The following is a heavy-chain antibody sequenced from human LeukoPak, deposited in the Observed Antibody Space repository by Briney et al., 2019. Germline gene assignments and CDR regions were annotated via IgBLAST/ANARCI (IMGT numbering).Heavy chain of an antibody. J-gene: IGHJ4*02. Sequence: SVKVSCKASGGTFSSYTISWVRQAPGQGLEWMGRIIPILGIANYAQKFQGRVTITADRSTSTAYMELSSLRSEDTAVYYCARDHSSWYYFDYWGQGTLVTVSS. CDR3: ARDHSSWYYFDY. CDR1: GGTFSSYT. V-gene: IGHV1-69*04. CDR2: IIPILGIA. D-gene: IGHD6-13*01.